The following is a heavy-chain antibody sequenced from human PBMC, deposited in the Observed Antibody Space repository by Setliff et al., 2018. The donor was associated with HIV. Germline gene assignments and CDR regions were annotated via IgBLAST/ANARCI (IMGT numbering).Heavy chain of an antibody. D-gene: IGHD3-3*01. CDR1: GGSITSGSDY. CDR3: ARALPLEWSHDGFDI. Sequence: LTCNVSGGSITSGSDYWGWIRQPPGKGLEWIGSIYYSGSTYYNPSLKSRVTISVDTSKNQFSLKLRSVTAADTAVYYCARALPLEWSHDGFDIWGQGTMVTVSS. CDR2: IYYSGST. V-gene: IGHV4-39*07. J-gene: IGHJ3*02.